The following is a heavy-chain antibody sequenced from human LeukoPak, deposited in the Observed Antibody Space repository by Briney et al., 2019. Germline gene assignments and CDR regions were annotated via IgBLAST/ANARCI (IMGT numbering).Heavy chain of an antibody. V-gene: IGHV4-30-2*01. CDR2: IYHSGST. CDR3: VTYYFDSSGPKKNY. D-gene: IGHD3-22*01. CDR1: GGSISSGGYS. J-gene: IGHJ4*02. Sequence: SETLSLTCAVSGGSISSGGYSWSWIRQPPGKGLEWIGYIYHSGSTYYNPSLKSRVTISVDRSKNQFSLKLSSVTAADTAVYYCVTYYFDSSGPKKNYWGQGTLVTVSS.